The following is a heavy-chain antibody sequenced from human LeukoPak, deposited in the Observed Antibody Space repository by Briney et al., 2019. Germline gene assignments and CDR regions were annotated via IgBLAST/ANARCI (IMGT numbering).Heavy chain of an antibody. J-gene: IGHJ4*02. CDR1: GGSINSYY. CDR3: ARQKVPDY. V-gene: IGHV4-59*08. Sequence: SETLSLTCTVSGGSINSYYWSWIRQPPGKGLEWIGYIYYSGSTNYNPSLKSRVTMSVDTSKNQFSLKLSSVTAADTAVYYCARQKVPDYWGQGTQVTVSS. CDR2: IYYSGST.